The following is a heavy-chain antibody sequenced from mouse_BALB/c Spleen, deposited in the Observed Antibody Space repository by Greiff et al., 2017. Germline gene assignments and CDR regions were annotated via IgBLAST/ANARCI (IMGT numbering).Heavy chain of an antibody. J-gene: IGHJ4*01. CDR2: IDTSDSYT. V-gene: IGHV1-69*01. Sequence: QVQLQQPGAELVMPGASVKMSCKASGYTFTDYWMHWVKQRPGQGLEWIGAIDTSDSYTSYNQKFKGKATLTVDESSSTAYMQLSSLTSEDSAVYYCARWSYYYAMDYWGQGTSVTVSS. CDR3: ARWSYYYAMDY. CDR1: GYTFTDYW.